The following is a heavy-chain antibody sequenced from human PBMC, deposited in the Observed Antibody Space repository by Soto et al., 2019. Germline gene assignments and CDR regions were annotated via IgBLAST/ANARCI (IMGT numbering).Heavy chain of an antibody. V-gene: IGHV4-61*01. D-gene: IGHD3-22*01. CDR3: ARGVTMITGFDY. CDR1: GGSVSSGSDY. CDR2: VFYNGTT. Sequence: QVQLHESGPGLVKPSETLSLTCTVSGGSVSSGSDYWSWIRQPPGKGLEHIGYVFYNGTTNYNTSLKSRVTMSVDTSRDQFSLRLSSVTAPDTAFYYCARGVTMITGFDYWGQGSLVTVSS. J-gene: IGHJ4*02.